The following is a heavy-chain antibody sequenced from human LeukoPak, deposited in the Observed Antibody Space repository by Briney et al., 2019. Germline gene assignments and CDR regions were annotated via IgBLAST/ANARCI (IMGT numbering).Heavy chain of an antibody. V-gene: IGHV4-34*01. CDR2: INHSGST. Sequence: SETLSLTCAVYGGSFSGYYWSWIRQPPRKGLEWMGEINHSGSTNYNPSLKSRVTISVDTSKNQYSLKLSSVTAADTAVYYCARGFSRQWLVQGWFDPWGQGTLVTVSS. J-gene: IGHJ5*02. D-gene: IGHD6-19*01. CDR3: ARGFSRQWLVQGWFDP. CDR1: GGSFSGYY.